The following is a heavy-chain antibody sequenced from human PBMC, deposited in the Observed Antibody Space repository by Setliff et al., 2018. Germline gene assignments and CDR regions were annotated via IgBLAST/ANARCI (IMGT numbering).Heavy chain of an antibody. J-gene: IGHJ6*03. CDR3: ARASRFGTIKYRGDYYMDV. D-gene: IGHD3-10*01. Sequence: ASVKVSCKAYGYTFTTYAISWMRQAPGQGLEWMGWINTNTGNPSYAQGFTGRFVFSLXXXVSTXXXXXXXXXXXXXALYYCARASRFGTIKYRGDYYMDVWGKGTTVTVSS. CDR2: INTNTGNP. V-gene: IGHV7-4-1*01. CDR1: GYTFTTYA.